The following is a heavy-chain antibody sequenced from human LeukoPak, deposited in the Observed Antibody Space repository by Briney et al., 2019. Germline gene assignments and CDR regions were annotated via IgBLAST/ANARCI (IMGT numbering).Heavy chain of an antibody. J-gene: IGHJ6*03. D-gene: IGHD5-18*01. CDR2: IYYSGST. CDR1: GCSISSYY. V-gene: IGHV4-59*01. CDR3: ARAIRGGYSYGSAYYYYYMDV. Sequence: SGTLSLTCTVSGCSISSYYWSWIRQPPGKGLEWIGYIYYSGSTNYNPSLKSRVPISQDTSQNHFSLKLSSVNAAETAVYYCARAIRGGYSYGSAYYYYYMDVWGKGTTVTVSS.